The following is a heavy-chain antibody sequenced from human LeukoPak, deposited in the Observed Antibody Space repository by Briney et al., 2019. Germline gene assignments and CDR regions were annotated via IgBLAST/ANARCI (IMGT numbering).Heavy chain of an antibody. D-gene: IGHD2-15*01. V-gene: IGHV4-59*08. J-gene: IGHJ6*02. CDR1: GGSISNYY. CDR2: IFHSGST. Sequence: SETLSLTCSVSGGSISNYYWTWIRQPPGKGLECIGNIFHSGSTKYNPSLKSRVTISLDTSKIQFSLKMTSVTAADTAVYYCARVGGGNYYYYGMDVWGQGTTVTVSS. CDR3: ARVGGGNYYYYGMDV.